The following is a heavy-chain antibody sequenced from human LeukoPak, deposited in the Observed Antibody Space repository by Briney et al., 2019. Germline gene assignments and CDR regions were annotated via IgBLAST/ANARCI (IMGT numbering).Heavy chain of an antibody. CDR2: IRYDGSDK. Sequence: GGSLRLSCAASGFSFISYGMHWVRQAPGKGLEWVAFIRYDGSDKYHADSVKGRFTISRDNSKNTLYLQMNSLRAEDTAVYYCAKGKPALYDFWSGYYTHYYYYMDVWGKGTTVTVSS. J-gene: IGHJ6*03. D-gene: IGHD3-3*01. CDR3: AKGKPALYDFWSGYYTHYYYYMDV. CDR1: GFSFISYG. V-gene: IGHV3-30*02.